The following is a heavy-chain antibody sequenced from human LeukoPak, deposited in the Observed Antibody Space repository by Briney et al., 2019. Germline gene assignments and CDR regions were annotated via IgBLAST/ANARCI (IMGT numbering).Heavy chain of an antibody. CDR3: TKGMYFYHTSGKFDS. V-gene: IGHV3-23*01. D-gene: IGHD3-22*01. CDR2: SSNTDNGT. J-gene: IGHJ4*01. Sequence: GGSLRLSCAASGFTLGDFAMSWVRQAPGRGLEWVSPSSNTDNGTYYAHSVRGRFTISRDNSRKTLYLQMDSLSAEDTAIYYCTKGMYFYHTSGKFDSWGQGTLVTVSS. CDR1: GFTLGDFA.